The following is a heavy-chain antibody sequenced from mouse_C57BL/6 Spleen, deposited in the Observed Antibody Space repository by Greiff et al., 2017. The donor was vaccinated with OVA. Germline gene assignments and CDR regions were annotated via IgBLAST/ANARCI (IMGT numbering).Heavy chain of an antibody. CDR3: ARGGDYESFAY. V-gene: IGHV3-6*01. CDR2: ISYDGSN. Sequence: EVKLMESGPGLVKPSQSLSLTCSVTGYSITSGYYWNWIRQFPGNKLEWMGYISYDGSNNYNPSLKNRISITRDTSKNQFFLKLNSVTTEDTATYYCARGGDYESFAYWGQGTLVTVSA. D-gene: IGHD2-4*01. J-gene: IGHJ3*01. CDR1: GYSITSGYY.